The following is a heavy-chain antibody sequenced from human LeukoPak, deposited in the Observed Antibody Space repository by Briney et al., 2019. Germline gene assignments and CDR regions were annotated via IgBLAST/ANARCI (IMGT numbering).Heavy chain of an antibody. V-gene: IGHV4-34*01. Sequence: SETLSLTCAVYGGSFSGYYWSWIRQPPGKGLEWIGEINHSGSTNYNPSLKSRVTISVDTSKNQFSLKLTSVTAADTAVYYCAREGSSSWKYYDYYYFMDVWGKGTTVTISS. CDR2: INHSGST. CDR1: GGSFSGYY. D-gene: IGHD6-13*01. CDR3: AREGSSSWKYYDYYYFMDV. J-gene: IGHJ6*03.